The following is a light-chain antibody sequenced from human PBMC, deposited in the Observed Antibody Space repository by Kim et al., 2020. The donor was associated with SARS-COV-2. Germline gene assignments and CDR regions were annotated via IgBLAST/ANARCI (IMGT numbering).Light chain of an antibody. Sequence: EIVLTQSPGTLSWSPGERATLSCRASQSISGFLAWYQQKLGQPPRLLIYDASNRATGIPARFSGSGSETDFTLTISTLEPEDFAIYYCQQRASWPVTFGQGTKVDIK. CDR2: DAS. CDR1: QSISGF. CDR3: QQRASWPVT. J-gene: IGKJ1*01. V-gene: IGKV3-11*01.